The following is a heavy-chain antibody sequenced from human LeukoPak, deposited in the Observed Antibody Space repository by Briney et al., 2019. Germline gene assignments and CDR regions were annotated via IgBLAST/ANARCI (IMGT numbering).Heavy chain of an antibody. D-gene: IGHD2-2*02. CDR1: GYIFTGYY. CDR3: ARVGEKVVVPAAISDAFDI. J-gene: IGHJ3*02. Sequence: ASVKVSCKASGYIFTGYYMHWVRQAPGQGLEWMGWIKANSGGTNYAQKFQGRVTMTRDTSISTAYMELSRLRSDDTAVYYCARVGEKVVVPAAISDAFDIWGQGTMVTVSS. V-gene: IGHV1-2*02. CDR2: IKANSGGT.